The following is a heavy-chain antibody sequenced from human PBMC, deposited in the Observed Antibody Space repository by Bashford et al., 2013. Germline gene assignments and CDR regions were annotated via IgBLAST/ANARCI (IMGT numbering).Heavy chain of an antibody. Sequence: VRQAPGKGLEWLSYISSSDDTIYYAASVQGRFTISRDNTKNSLYLQMKSLRAEDTGVYYCARAGSGYSRTGNWFDPWGQGTLVTVSS. CDR3: ARAGSGYSRTGNWFDP. CDR2: ISSSDDTI. J-gene: IGHJ5*02. V-gene: IGHV3-48*03. D-gene: IGHD6-13*01.